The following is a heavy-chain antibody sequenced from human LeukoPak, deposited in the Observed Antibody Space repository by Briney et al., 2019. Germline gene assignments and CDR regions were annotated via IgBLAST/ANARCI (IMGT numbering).Heavy chain of an antibody. V-gene: IGHV3-72*01. J-gene: IGHJ6*02. CDR1: GFTFSDHY. CDR3: AREVRGYSGYDGHYYYGMDV. D-gene: IGHD5-12*01. Sequence: PGGSLRLSCAASGFTFSDHYMDWVRQAPGKGPEWVGRTRNKANSYTTEYAASVKGRFTISRDDSKNSLYLQMNSLKTEDTAVYYCAREVRGYSGYDGHYYYGMDVWGQGTTVTVSS. CDR2: TRNKANSYTT.